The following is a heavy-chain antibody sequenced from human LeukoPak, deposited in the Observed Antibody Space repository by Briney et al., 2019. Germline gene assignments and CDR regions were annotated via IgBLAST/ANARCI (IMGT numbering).Heavy chain of an antibody. CDR3: ARWVDSSGSPDAFDI. J-gene: IGHJ3*02. V-gene: IGHV1-69*06. CDR1: GGTFSSYA. D-gene: IGHD3-22*01. Sequence: ASVKVSCKASGGTFSSYAISWVRQAPGQGLEWMGGIIPIFGTANYAQKFQGRVTITADKSTSTAYMELSSLRSEDTAVYYCARWVDSSGSPDAFDIWGQGTMVTVSS. CDR2: IIPIFGTA.